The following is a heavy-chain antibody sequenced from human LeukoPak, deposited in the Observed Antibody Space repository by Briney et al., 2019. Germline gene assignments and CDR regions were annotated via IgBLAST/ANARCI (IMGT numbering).Heavy chain of an antibody. D-gene: IGHD3-22*01. CDR2: ISSRSTYT. J-gene: IGHJ4*02. Sequence: PGGSLRLSCAASGFIFSDYYMSWIRQAPGKGLEWVSDISSRSTYTNYADSVKGRFTFSRDNAKNSLSLQMNSLRVEDTAVYYCARFYDYDSSGYYHFDYWGQGTLVTVSS. V-gene: IGHV3-11*03. CDR3: ARFYDYDSSGYYHFDY. CDR1: GFIFSDYY.